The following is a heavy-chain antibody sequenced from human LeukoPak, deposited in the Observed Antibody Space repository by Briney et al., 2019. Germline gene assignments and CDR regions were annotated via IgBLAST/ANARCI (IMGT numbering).Heavy chain of an antibody. CDR3: ATEPPYSGSYLGYYYYGMDV. D-gene: IGHD1-26*01. J-gene: IGHJ6*02. Sequence: ASVKVSCKVSGYTLTELSMHWVRQAPGKGLEWMGGFDPEDGETIYAQKFQGRVTMTEDTSTDTAYMELSSLRSEDTAVYYCATEPPYSGSYLGYYYYGMDVWGQGTTVTVSS. V-gene: IGHV1-24*01. CDR2: FDPEDGET. CDR1: GYTLTELS.